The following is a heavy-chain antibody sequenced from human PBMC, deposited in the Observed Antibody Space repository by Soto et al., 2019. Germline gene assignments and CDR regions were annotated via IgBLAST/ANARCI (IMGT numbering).Heavy chain of an antibody. CDR2: ISGSGGTA. D-gene: IGHD1-1*01. CDR1: GFTFSSYA. Sequence: EVQLLESGGGSVQPGGSLRLSCAASGFTFSSYAMHWVRRPPGKGLEWVSSISGSGGTAYYADSVKGRFSISRDSLVNTLYLKMNSLRAVETAVYDCAKGLGQNGNLEYWGQGNLVTVSP. J-gene: IGHJ4*02. CDR3: AKGLGQNGNLEY. V-gene: IGHV3-23*01.